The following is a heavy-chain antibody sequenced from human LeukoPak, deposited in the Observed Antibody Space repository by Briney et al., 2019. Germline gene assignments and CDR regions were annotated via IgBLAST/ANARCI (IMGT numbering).Heavy chain of an antibody. Sequence: PGGSLRLSCAASGFTFSSYWMSWVRQAPGKGLEWVANIKQDGSEKYYVDSVKGRFTISRDNAKNSLYLQMNSLRAEDTAVYYCAREALGYCSGGSCSSGGSFDYWGQGTLVTVSS. CDR3: AREALGYCSGGSCSSGGSFDY. J-gene: IGHJ4*02. V-gene: IGHV3-7*01. D-gene: IGHD2-15*01. CDR2: IKQDGSEK. CDR1: GFTFSSYW.